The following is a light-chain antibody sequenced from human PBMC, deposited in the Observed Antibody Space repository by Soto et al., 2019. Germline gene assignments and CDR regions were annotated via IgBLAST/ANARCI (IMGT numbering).Light chain of an antibody. CDR3: QQYGSAPSWP. Sequence: EIGFTHPPRTLSFNPEERATLSGRAIQSVSSSYLAWYQQKPSQAHRPLIYGASRRATGIPDRFSCSGSGTDFTLTISRLEPEDFAVYYRQQYGSAPSWPFGQGTKVDI. V-gene: IGKV3-20*01. CDR2: GAS. CDR1: QSVSSSY. J-gene: IGKJ1*01.